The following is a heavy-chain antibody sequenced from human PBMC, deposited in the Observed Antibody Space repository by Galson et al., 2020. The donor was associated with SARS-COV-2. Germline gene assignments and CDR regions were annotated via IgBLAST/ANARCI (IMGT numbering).Heavy chain of an antibody. Sequence: SVKVSCKSSGGIFSSYVVSWVRQVPGQGLEWVGGISPIFGSPYYARKFQGRVTISADGPTSTVHMELSSLRSEDTAVYFCASDLSSSGWNFWGQGTLVTVSS. CDR2: ISPIFGSP. V-gene: IGHV1-69*13. D-gene: IGHD6-19*01. J-gene: IGHJ4*02. CDR3: ASDLSSSGWNF. CDR1: GGIFSSYV.